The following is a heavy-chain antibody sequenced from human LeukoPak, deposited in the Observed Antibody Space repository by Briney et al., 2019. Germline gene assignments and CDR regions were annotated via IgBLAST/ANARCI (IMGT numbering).Heavy chain of an antibody. CDR3: AKDIELWFVGRGDY. V-gene: IGHV3-23*01. D-gene: IGHD5-18*01. CDR2: ISGSGGST. J-gene: IGHJ4*02. CDR1: GFTFSSYA. Sequence: PGGSLRLSCAASGFTFSSYAMTWVRQAPGRGLEWVSGISGSGGSTYYADSVKGRFTISRDNSKNTLYLQMNSLRAEDTAVYYCAKDIELWFVGRGDYWGQGTLVTVSS.